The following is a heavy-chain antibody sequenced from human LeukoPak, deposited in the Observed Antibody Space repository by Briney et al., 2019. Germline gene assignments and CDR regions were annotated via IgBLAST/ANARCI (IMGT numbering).Heavy chain of an antibody. CDR2: INHSGST. CDR3: ARGRYSSSPIDY. Sequence: PSQTLSLTCAVYGGSFSGYYWSWIRQPPGKGLEWIGEINHSGSTNYNPSLKSRVTISVDTSKNQFSLKLSSVTAADTAVYYCARGRYSSSPIDYWGQGTLVTVSS. V-gene: IGHV4-34*01. J-gene: IGHJ4*02. D-gene: IGHD6-6*01. CDR1: GGSFSGYY.